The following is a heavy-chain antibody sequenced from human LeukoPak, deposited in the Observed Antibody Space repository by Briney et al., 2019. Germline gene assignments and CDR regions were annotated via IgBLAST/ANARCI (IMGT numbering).Heavy chain of an antibody. CDR1: GYSFTSYW. J-gene: IGHJ4*02. Sequence: GESLKISCKGSGYSFTSYWIGWVRQMPGKGLEWMGIIYPGDSDTRYSPSSQGQVTILADKSISTAYLQWSSLKASDTAMYYCARPQWDHEVYYFDYWGQGTLVTVSS. V-gene: IGHV5-51*01. D-gene: IGHD1-26*01. CDR3: ARPQWDHEVYYFDY. CDR2: IYPGDSDT.